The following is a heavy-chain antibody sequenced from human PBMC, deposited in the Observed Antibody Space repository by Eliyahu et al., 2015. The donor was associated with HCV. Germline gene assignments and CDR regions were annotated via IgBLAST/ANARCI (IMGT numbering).Heavy chain of an antibody. J-gene: IGHJ4*02. CDR1: GFTXSSYX. Sequence: EVKLVESGGGLVQPGGSXRLSCAAXGFTXSSYXMNWXRQAPGKGLEWVSYISSSSRTIYYADSVRGRFTISRDNAKNSLYLQMSSLRAEDTAVYYCARGLDDSSGYSYVGYYFDYWGQGTLVTVSS. CDR2: ISSSSRTI. V-gene: IGHV3-48*01. D-gene: IGHD3-22*01. CDR3: ARGLDDSSGYSYVGYYFDY.